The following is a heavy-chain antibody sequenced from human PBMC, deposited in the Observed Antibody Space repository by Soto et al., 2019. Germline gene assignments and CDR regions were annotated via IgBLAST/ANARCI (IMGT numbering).Heavy chain of an antibody. D-gene: IGHD2-15*01. V-gene: IGHV4-31*03. CDR1: GGSISSGGYY. Sequence: QVQLQESGPGLVKPSQTLSLTCTVSGGSISSGGYYWSWIRQHPGKGLEWIGYIYYSGSTYYNPSLKSRVTVSVDTSKNQSSLKLSSVTAADTAVYYCARGIGSAGLVVAATYYFDYWGQGTLVTVSS. CDR3: ARGIGSAGLVVAATYYFDY. CDR2: IYYSGST. J-gene: IGHJ4*02.